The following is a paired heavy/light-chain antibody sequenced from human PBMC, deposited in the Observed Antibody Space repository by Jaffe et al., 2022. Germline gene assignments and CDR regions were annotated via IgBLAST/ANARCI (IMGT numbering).Light chain of an antibody. CDR1: QSVSSY. CDR2: DAS. CDR3: QQRSNWPPS. J-gene: IGKJ4*01. Sequence: EIVLTQSPATLSLSPGERATLSCRASQSVSSYLAWYQQKPGQAPRLLIYDASNRATGIPARFSGSGSGTDFTLTISSLEPEDFAVYYCQQRSNWPPSFGGGTKVEIK. V-gene: IGKV3-11*01.
Heavy chain of an antibody. CDR2: ISSSGSTI. D-gene: IGHD3-10*01. V-gene: IGHV3-48*03. J-gene: IGHJ3*02. CDR1: GFTFSSYE. Sequence: EVQLVESGGGLVQPGGSLRLSCAASGFTFSSYEMNWVRQAPGKGLEWVSYISSSGSTIYYADSVKGRFTISRDNAKNSLYLQMNSLRAEDTAVYYCARDNYGEGVLWFGESVAFDIWGQGTMVTVSS. CDR3: ARDNYGEGVLWFGESVAFDI.